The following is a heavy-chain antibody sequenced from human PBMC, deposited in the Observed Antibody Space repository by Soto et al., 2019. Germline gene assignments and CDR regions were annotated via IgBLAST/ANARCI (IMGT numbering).Heavy chain of an antibody. CDR3: ARDSSGVHWYFDL. Sequence: QTLSLTCGISGDSVSSATATWSWIRQSPSRGLEWLGRTYYRSKWYIDYALSVKSRMVITPDISKNQLSLQLNSVTPEDSAVYFCARDSSGVHWYFDLWGHGTVVTVSS. V-gene: IGHV6-1*01. CDR1: GDSVSSATAT. CDR2: TYYRSKWYI. D-gene: IGHD3-22*01. J-gene: IGHJ2*01.